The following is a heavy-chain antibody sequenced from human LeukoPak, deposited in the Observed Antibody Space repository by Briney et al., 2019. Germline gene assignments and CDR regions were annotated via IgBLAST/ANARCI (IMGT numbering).Heavy chain of an antibody. D-gene: IGHD5-12*01. CDR2: ISSSSSYI. CDR3: ARDYEIY. V-gene: IGHV3-21*01. CDR1: GFTFSSYS. J-gene: IGHJ4*02. Sequence: GVSLRLSCAASGFTFSSYSMNWVRQAPGKGLEWVSSISSSSSYIYYGDSVKGRFTISRDNAKDSLYLQMNSLRAEDTAVYYCARDYEIYWGQGTLVTVSS.